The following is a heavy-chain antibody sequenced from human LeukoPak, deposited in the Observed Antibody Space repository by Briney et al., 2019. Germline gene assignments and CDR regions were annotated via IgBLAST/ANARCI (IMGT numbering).Heavy chain of an antibody. V-gene: IGHV3-21*01. D-gene: IGHD2-8*01. CDR2: ISSSSSYI. Sequence: GGSLRLSCAASGFTFSSYSMNWVRQAPGKGLEWVSSISSSSSYIYYADSVKGRFTISRDNAKNSLYLQMNSLRAEDTAVYYCARDGKEGLVPPPDDYFDYWGQGTLVTVSS. CDR1: GFTFSSYS. CDR3: ARDGKEGLVPPPDDYFDY. J-gene: IGHJ4*02.